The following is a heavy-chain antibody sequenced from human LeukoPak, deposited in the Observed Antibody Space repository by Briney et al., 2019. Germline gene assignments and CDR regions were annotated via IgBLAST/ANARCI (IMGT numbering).Heavy chain of an antibody. D-gene: IGHD6-13*01. CDR3: VKSASTWYLFDY. V-gene: IGHV3-64*03. Sequence: GGSLRLSCSASGFTFSGYAMHWVRQAPGKGLGYVSAIISNGESTYYSDSVKDRFTISRDNSKNTLYLQMSSLRPEDTAVYYCVKSASTWYLFDYWGQGTLVTVSS. CDR2: IISNGEST. CDR1: GFTFSGYA. J-gene: IGHJ4*02.